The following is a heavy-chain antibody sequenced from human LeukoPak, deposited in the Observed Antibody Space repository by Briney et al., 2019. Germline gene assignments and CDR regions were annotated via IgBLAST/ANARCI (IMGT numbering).Heavy chain of an antibody. Sequence: LTGGSLRLSCAASGFTFDDYGMRWVRQAAGKGLEWVSGINWNGGSTGYADSVKGRFTISRDNAKNSLYLQMNSLRAEDTALYYCARDFLLWFGETLTGNYMDVWGKGTTVTVSS. V-gene: IGHV3-20*04. J-gene: IGHJ6*03. CDR1: GFTFDDYG. CDR2: INWNGGST. D-gene: IGHD3-10*01. CDR3: ARDFLLWFGETLTGNYMDV.